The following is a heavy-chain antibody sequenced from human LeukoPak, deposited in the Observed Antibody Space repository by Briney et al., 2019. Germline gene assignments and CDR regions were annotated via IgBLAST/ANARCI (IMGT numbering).Heavy chain of an antibody. CDR2: ISSSSSYI. J-gene: IGHJ3*02. V-gene: IGHV3-21*01. CDR3: ARVDPKSGEAFDI. CDR1: GFTFSSYS. D-gene: IGHD3-16*01. Sequence: GGSLRLSCAASGFTFSSYSMIWVRQAPGKGLEWVSSISSSSSYIYYADSVKGRFTISRDNAKNSLYLQMNSLRAEDTAVYYCARVDPKSGEAFDIWGQGTRVTVSS.